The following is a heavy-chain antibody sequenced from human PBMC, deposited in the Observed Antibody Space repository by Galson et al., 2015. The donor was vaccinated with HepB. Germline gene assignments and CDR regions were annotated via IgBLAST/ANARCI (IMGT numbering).Heavy chain of an antibody. Sequence: SVKVSCKASGGTFSSYAISWVRQAPGQGLEWMGGIIPIFGTANYAQKFQGRVTITADESTSTAYMELSSLRSEDTAVYYCARLGTLRFLEAKPDYYYYYYMDVWGKGTTVTVSS. D-gene: IGHD3-3*01. CDR1: GGTFSSYA. CDR2: IIPIFGTA. V-gene: IGHV1-69*13. J-gene: IGHJ6*03. CDR3: ARLGTLRFLEAKPDYYYYYYMDV.